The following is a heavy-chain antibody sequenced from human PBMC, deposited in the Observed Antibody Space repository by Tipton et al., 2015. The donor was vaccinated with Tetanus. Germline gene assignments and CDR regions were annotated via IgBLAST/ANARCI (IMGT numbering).Heavy chain of an antibody. CDR1: GFTFSSYW. D-gene: IGHD3-10*01. Sequence: SLRLSCAASGFTFSSYWMHWVRQVPGEGPVWVSRINNDGTSITYADSVKGRFTISRDNAKNSLYLQMNSLRAEDTALYYCAKDMGDYYGSGSYSNFDYWGQGTLVTVSS. V-gene: IGHV3-74*03. J-gene: IGHJ4*02. CDR2: INNDGTSI. CDR3: AKDMGDYYGSGSYSNFDY.